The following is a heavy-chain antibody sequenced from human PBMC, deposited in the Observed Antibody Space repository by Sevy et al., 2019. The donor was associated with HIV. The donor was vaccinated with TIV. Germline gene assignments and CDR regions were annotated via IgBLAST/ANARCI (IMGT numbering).Heavy chain of an antibody. Sequence: GGSLRLSCTASGFPFSSYEMNWVRQAPGKGPEWVSYITNSGTTKYYSDSVKGRFTISRDNARNSLYLQMNSLRAEDTAVYYCARDLPPSATTVTHFDCWGQGTLVTVSS. J-gene: IGHJ4*02. V-gene: IGHV3-48*03. D-gene: IGHD4-17*01. CDR2: ITNSGTTK. CDR3: ARDLPPSATTVTHFDC. CDR1: GFPFSSYE.